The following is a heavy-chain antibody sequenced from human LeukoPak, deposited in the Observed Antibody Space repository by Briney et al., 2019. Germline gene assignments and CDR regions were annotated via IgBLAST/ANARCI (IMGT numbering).Heavy chain of an antibody. CDR2: INHSGST. V-gene: IGHV4-34*01. Sequence: PSETLSLTCAVYGGSFSGYYWSWIRQPPGKGLEWIGEINHSGSTNYNPSLKSRVTISVDTSKNQFSLKLSSVTAADTAVYYCAGGACIVVVPAAIRFDPWGQGTLVTVSS. J-gene: IGHJ5*02. CDR1: GGSFSGYY. CDR3: AGGACIVVVPAAIRFDP. D-gene: IGHD2-2*02.